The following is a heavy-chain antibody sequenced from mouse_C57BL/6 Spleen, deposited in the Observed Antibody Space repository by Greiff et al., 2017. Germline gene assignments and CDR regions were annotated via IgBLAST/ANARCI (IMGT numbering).Heavy chain of an antibody. CDR3: ARSHYYCSSYALDY. CDR2: INPYNGGT. CDR1: GYTFTDYY. Sequence: EVQLQESGPVLVKPGASVKMSCKASGYTFTDYYMNWVKQSHGKSLEWIGVINPYNGGTSYNQKFKGKAKLTVDKSSSTAYMELNSLTSEDSAVYYCARSHYYCSSYALDYWGQGTTLTVSS. J-gene: IGHJ2*01. D-gene: IGHD1-1*01. V-gene: IGHV1-19*01.